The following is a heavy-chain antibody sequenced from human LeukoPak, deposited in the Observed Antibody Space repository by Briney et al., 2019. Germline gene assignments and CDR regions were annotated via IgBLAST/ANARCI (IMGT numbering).Heavy chain of an antibody. CDR2: INTDTGNP. Sequence: ASVKVSCKASGYTFTTYAMNWVRQAPGQGLEWMGCINTDTGNPTYAQGFTGRFVFSLDTSVSTAYLQISSLKAEDTAVYYCARASCTGGTCPTFIDFWGQGTLVTVSS. CDR1: GYTFTTYA. V-gene: IGHV7-4-1*02. J-gene: IGHJ4*02. CDR3: ARASCTGGTCPTFIDF. D-gene: IGHD2-15*01.